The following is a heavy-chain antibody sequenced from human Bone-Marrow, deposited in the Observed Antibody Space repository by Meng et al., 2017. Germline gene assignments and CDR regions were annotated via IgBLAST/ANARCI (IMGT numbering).Heavy chain of an antibody. CDR1: GLTFGNHA. D-gene: IGHD2-2*01. Sequence: GGSLRLSCAASGLTFGNHAMSWVRQAPVKGLEWVSGISGNGGGTYYADSVKGRFTISRDNSKNTVYLQMNSLRAEDTAVYYCAKDYRGSCNSISCSLYYFDYWGRGTLVTVSS. CDR2: ISGNGGGT. V-gene: IGHV3-23*01. J-gene: IGHJ4*02. CDR3: AKDYRGSCNSISCSLYYFDY.